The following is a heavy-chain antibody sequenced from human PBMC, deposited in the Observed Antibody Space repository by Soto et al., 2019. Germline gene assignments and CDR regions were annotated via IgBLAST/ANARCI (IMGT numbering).Heavy chain of an antibody. CDR2: IYYSGST. CDR1: GGSVSSGRSY. CDR3: ARGGRLGYCSGGSCYTNAFDI. J-gene: IGHJ3*02. Sequence: SETLSLTCTVSGGSVSSGRSYWSWIRQPPGKGLEWIGYIYYSGSTNYNPSLKSRVTISVDTSKNQFSLKLSSVTAADTAVYYCARGGRLGYCSGGSCYTNAFDIWGQGTMVTVSS. V-gene: IGHV4-61*01. D-gene: IGHD2-15*01.